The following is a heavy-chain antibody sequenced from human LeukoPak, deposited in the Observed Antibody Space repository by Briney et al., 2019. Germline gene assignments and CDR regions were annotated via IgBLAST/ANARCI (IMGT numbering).Heavy chain of an antibody. CDR1: GGSISSYY. V-gene: IGHV4-59*01. CDR2: IYYSGST. D-gene: IGHD2-2*01. CDR3: AREVWAPAAMHWYFDL. Sequence: SETLSLTCTVSGGSISSYYWNWIRQPPGKGLEWIGYIYYSGSTNYNPSLKSRVTISVDTSKNQFSLKPSSVTAADTAVYYRAREVWAPAAMHWYFDLWGRGTLVTVSS. J-gene: IGHJ2*01.